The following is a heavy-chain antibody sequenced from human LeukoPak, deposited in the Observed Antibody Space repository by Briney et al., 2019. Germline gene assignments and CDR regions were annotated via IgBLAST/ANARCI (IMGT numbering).Heavy chain of an antibody. CDR3: AVTSDSSGWPLLDY. V-gene: IGHV1-69*02. CDR2: IIPILSIA. CDR1: GGTFSSYT. J-gene: IGHJ4*02. Sequence: SVKVSCKASGGTFSSYTISWVRQAPGQGLEWMGRIIPILSIANYAQKFQDRITITADKSTSTAYMELSSLRSEDTAVYYCAVTSDSSGWPLLDYWGQGTLVTVSS. D-gene: IGHD6-25*01.